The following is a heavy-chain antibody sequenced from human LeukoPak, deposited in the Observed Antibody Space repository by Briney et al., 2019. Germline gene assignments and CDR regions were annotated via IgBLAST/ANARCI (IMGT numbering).Heavy chain of an antibody. D-gene: IGHD2-15*01. CDR1: GFTFSSYT. CDR3: ARTKVVAAASGYSTLYSYYGMDV. Sequence: HGGSLRLSCTASGFTFSSYTMNRVRQAPGKGLEWVSSISSSSTYIYHAESVKGRFTISRDNAKNSLYLQMNSLRAEDTAVYYCARTKVVAAASGYSTLYSYYGMDVWGQGTTVTVSS. V-gene: IGHV3-21*01. J-gene: IGHJ6*02. CDR2: ISSSSTYI.